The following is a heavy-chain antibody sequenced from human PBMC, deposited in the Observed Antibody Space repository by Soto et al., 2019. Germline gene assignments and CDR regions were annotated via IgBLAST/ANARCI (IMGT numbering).Heavy chain of an antibody. CDR2: IFSNDEK. D-gene: IGHD4-4*01. Sequence: SGPTLVNPTETLTLTCTVSGFSLSNARMGVSWIRQPPGKALEWLAHIFSNDEKSYSTSLKSRLTISKDTSKSQVVLTMTNMDPVDTATYFCARRPSYSNYVDFWGQGPLVTVSS. V-gene: IGHV2-26*01. J-gene: IGHJ4*02. CDR3: ARRPSYSNYVDF. CDR1: GFSLSNARMG.